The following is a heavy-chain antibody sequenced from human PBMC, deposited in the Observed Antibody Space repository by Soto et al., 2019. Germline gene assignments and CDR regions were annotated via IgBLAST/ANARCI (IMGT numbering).Heavy chain of an antibody. D-gene: IGHD2-15*01. J-gene: IGHJ6*02. CDR3: AREGYCSGGGCSGGMDV. CDR1: GFTFSGYG. Sequence: QAQLVESGGGVVRPGRSQRLSCAASGFTFSGYGMHWVRQAPGKGLEWVAFIWFDGSDALYSDSVKGRFTISRDNSKNTLFLQLNSVIGDDTAVYYCAREGYCSGGGCSGGMDVWGQGTTVTVSS. V-gene: IGHV3-33*01. CDR2: IWFDGSDA.